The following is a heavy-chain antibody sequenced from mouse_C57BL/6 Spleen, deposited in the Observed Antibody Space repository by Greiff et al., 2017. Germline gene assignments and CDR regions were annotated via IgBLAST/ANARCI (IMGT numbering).Heavy chain of an antibody. CDR3: ARRGYEGDFDV. J-gene: IGHJ1*03. D-gene: IGHD2-3*01. Sequence: QVQLQQPGAELVRPGSSVKLSCKASGYTFTSYWMHWVKQRPIQGLEWIGNIDPSDSETHYNQKFKDKATLTVDKSSSTAYMQLSSLTSEDSAVYYGARRGYEGDFDVWGTGTTVTVSS. V-gene: IGHV1-52*01. CDR1: GYTFTSYW. CDR2: IDPSDSET.